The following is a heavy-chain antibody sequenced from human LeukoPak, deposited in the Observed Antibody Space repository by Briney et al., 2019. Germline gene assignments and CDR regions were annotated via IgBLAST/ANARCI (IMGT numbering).Heavy chain of an antibody. CDR3: AKSLFTSATGTGRAFHI. J-gene: IGHJ3*02. Sequence: PGGSLRLSCAASGFTFSKFPMGWVRQAAGRGLEWVSAISASGDVTFYADSLRGRFTISRDNSKSTLYLQMNGPRAEDTAIFYCAKSLFTSATGTGRAFHIWGQGTRVTVSS. CDR2: ISASGDVT. CDR1: GFTFSKFP. D-gene: IGHD1-1*01. V-gene: IGHV3-23*01.